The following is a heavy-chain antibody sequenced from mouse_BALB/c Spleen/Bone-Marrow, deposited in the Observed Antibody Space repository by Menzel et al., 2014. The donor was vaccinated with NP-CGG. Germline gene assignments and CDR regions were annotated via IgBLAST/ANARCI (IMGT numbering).Heavy chain of an antibody. CDR3: AVYYFGISSFVY. V-gene: IGHV14-3*02. D-gene: IGHD1-1*01. J-gene: IGHJ3*01. Sequence: EEHLVESGAELVKPGASVKLSCTASGFNIKDTYMHWVKQRPEQGLEWIGRIDPANGNTKYDPKFQGKATITADTSSNRPILQLISLTSEDTAVCCCAVYYFGISSFVYWRHGTLVTVSA. CDR1: GFNIKDTY. CDR2: IDPANGNT.